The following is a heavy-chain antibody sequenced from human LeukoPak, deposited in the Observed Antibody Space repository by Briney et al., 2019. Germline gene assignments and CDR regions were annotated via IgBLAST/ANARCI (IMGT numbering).Heavy chain of an antibody. CDR1: GFTFSNAW. D-gene: IGHD4-17*01. Sequence: GGSLRLSCAASGFTFSNAWMSWVRQAPGKGLEWVGRIKSKTDGGTTDYAAPVKGRFTISRDDSKNTLYLQMNSLKTEDTAVYYCTTDRYRDYWGMVGYYYYGMDVWGKGTTVTVSS. CDR3: TTDRYRDYWGMVGYYYYGMDV. J-gene: IGHJ6*04. V-gene: IGHV3-15*01. CDR2: IKSKTDGGTT.